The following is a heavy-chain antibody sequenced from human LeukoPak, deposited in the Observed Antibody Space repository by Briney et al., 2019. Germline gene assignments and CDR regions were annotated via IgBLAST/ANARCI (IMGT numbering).Heavy chain of an antibody. V-gene: IGHV3-21*01. Sequence: GGSLRLSCATSGFTFSSYSMNWVRQAPGKGLEWVSSISSSSSYIYYADSVKGRFTISRDNAKNSLYLQMNSLRAEDTAVYYCARAGGGYRDYWGQGTLVTVSS. D-gene: IGHD3-22*01. CDR3: ARAGGGYRDY. J-gene: IGHJ4*02. CDR2: ISSSSSYI. CDR1: GFTFSSYS.